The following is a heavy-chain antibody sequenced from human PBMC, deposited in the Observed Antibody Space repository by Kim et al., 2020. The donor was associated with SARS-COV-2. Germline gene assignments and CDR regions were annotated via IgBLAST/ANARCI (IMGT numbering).Heavy chain of an antibody. J-gene: IGHJ4*02. D-gene: IGHD6-13*01. V-gene: IGHV4-39*01. Sequence: NPYPKRRGTISIDPSKNQFSLKLSSVTAADTAVYYCARSSSWYFYFDYWGQGTLVTVSS. CDR3: ARSSSWYFYFDY.